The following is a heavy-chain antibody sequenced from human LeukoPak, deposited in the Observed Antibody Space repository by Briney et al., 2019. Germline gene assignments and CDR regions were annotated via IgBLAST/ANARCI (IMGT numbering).Heavy chain of an antibody. CDR1: SKC. D-gene: IGHD4-23*01. Sequence: SKCIDLVRHLIRKRLEWMGIIYPGDSDTRYSPSFQGQVTISADKSISTAYLQWSSLKASDTAMYYCARSTVVKGGNWFDPWGQGTLVTVSS. CDR3: ARSTVVKGGNWFDP. J-gene: IGHJ5*02. CDR2: IYPGDSDT. V-gene: IGHV5-51*01.